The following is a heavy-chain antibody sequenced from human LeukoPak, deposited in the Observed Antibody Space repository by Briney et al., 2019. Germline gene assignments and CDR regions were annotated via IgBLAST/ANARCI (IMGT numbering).Heavy chain of an antibody. CDR3: ARDWDIVVVPAAIPYSMDV. CDR1: GYTFTSYY. J-gene: IGHJ6*02. V-gene: IGHV1-46*01. Sequence: ASVKVSCKASGYTFTSYYMHWVRQAPGQGLEWMGIINPSGGSTSYAQKFQGRVTMTRDTSTSTVYMELSSLRSEDTAVYYCARDWDIVVVPAAIPYSMDVWGQGTTVTVSS. CDR2: INPSGGST. D-gene: IGHD2-2*02.